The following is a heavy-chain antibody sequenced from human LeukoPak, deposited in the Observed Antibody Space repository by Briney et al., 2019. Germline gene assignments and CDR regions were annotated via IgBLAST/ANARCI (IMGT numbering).Heavy chain of an antibody. J-gene: IGHJ4*02. CDR1: GGSISSTSYY. D-gene: IGHD6-19*01. CDR3: ASVSSGWYRVY. Sequence: PSETLSLTCIVSGGSISSTSYYWGWIRQSPGKGLEWIGSFYYSGSTYYNPSLKSRVTISVDTSKNQFSLKLSSVTAADTAVYYCASVSSGWYRVYWGQGTLVTVSS. V-gene: IGHV4-39*07. CDR2: FYYSGST.